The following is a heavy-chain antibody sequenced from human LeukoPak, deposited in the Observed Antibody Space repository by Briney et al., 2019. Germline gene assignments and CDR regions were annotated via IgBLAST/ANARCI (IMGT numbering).Heavy chain of an antibody. CDR3: ARAIFGVAQPPYYFYHYMDV. CDR2: IGGSSTTI. Sequence: PGGSLRLSCAAPGFTFNGYYMSWVRQAPGKGLEWVSSIGGSSTTIFYADSVKGRSTVSRDNAKKSVFLQMNSLRAEDTAVYYCARAIFGVAQPPYYFYHYMDVWGKGTTVTVSS. CDR1: GFTFNGYY. D-gene: IGHD3-3*01. J-gene: IGHJ6*03. V-gene: IGHV3-21*01.